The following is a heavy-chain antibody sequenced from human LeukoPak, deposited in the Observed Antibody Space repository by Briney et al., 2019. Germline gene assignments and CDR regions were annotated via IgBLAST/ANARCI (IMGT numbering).Heavy chain of an antibody. CDR3: AKGGDTF. Sequence: GRSLRLSCAASGFTFSSYGMHWVRQAPGKGLEWVAVISYDGSNKYYADSVKGRFTISRDNSKNTLYLQMNSLRAEDTAVYYCAKGGDTFWGQGTLVTVSS. J-gene: IGHJ4*02. D-gene: IGHD3-16*01. CDR2: ISYDGSNK. V-gene: IGHV3-30*18. CDR1: GFTFSSYG.